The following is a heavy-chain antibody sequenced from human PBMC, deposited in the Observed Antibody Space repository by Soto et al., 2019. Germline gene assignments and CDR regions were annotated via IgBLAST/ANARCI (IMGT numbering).Heavy chain of an antibody. CDR2: IYHSGST. V-gene: IGHV4-4*02. J-gene: IGHJ4*02. Sequence: QVQLQESGPGLVKPSGTLSLTCAVSGGSISSSNWWSWVRQPPGKGLEWIGEIYHSGSTNYNPSLKSGVTISVDKSKNQFSLRLSCVTAAGTAVYYCASYGDYGRRGFFDYWGQGTLVTVSS. D-gene: IGHD4-17*01. CDR3: ASYGDYGRRGFFDY. CDR1: GGSISSSNW.